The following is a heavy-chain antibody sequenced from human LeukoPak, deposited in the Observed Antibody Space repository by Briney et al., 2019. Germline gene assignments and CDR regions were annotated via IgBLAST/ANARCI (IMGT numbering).Heavy chain of an antibody. Sequence: SETLSLTCAVYGGSFSGYYWSWTRQPPGKRLEWIGEINHSGSTNYNPSLKSRVTISVDTSKNQFSLKLSSVTAADTAVYYCARSGGERYYFDYWGQGTLVTVSS. D-gene: IGHD2-15*01. CDR3: ARSGGERYYFDY. J-gene: IGHJ4*02. V-gene: IGHV4-34*01. CDR2: INHSGST. CDR1: GGSFSGYY.